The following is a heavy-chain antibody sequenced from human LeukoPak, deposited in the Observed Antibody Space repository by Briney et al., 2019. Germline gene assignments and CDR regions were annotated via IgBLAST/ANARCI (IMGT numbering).Heavy chain of an antibody. Sequence: ASVKVSCKASGYTFTSYGINWVRQAPGQGLEWMGWISAYNGNTNYAQKLQGRVTMTTDTSTSTAYMELRSLRSDDTAVYYCARDLGVTTVTDWFDPWGQGTLVTVSS. CDR3: ARDLGVTTVTDWFDP. CDR2: ISAYNGNT. J-gene: IGHJ5*02. V-gene: IGHV1-18*01. D-gene: IGHD4-17*01. CDR1: GYTFTSYG.